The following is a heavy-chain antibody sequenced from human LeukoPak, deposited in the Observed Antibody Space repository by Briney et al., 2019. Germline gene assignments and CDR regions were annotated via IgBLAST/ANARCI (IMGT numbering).Heavy chain of an antibody. CDR3: ARETTLSGSYYGAYDY. V-gene: IGHV1-46*01. CDR2: INPSGGST. Sequence: RASVKVSCKASGYTFTSYYMHWVRQAPGQGLEWMGIINPSGGSTSYAQKFQGRVTMTRDTSTSTVHMELSSLRSEDTAVYYCARETTLSGSYYGAYDYWGQGTLVTVSS. J-gene: IGHJ4*02. D-gene: IGHD1-26*01. CDR1: GYTFTSYY.